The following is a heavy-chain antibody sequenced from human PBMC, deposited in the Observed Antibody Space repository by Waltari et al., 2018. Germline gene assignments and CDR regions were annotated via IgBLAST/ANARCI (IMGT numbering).Heavy chain of an antibody. CDR2: INPNSGGT. Sequence: QVQLVQSGAEVKKPGASVKVSCKASGYTFTGYYMHWVRQAPGQGLEWMGRINPNSGGTNYAQKFQGRVTMTRDTSISTAYMELSRLRSDDTAVYYCARDRPGGLWFGELMVDYYYYGMDVWGQGTTVTVSS. J-gene: IGHJ6*02. CDR1: GYTFTGYY. D-gene: IGHD3-10*01. V-gene: IGHV1-2*06. CDR3: ARDRPGGLWFGELMVDYYYYGMDV.